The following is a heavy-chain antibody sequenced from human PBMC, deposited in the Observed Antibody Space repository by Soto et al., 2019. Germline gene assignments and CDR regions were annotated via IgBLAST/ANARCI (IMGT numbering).Heavy chain of an antibody. D-gene: IGHD6-6*01. J-gene: IGHJ6*02. Sequence: TLSLTCSVSSGSMNNGGFYWSCIRQLPGKGLEWIGYIYSNGDTYYNPSLKSRVTISVDTSNNQFSLNLTSVTAADTAVYYCESRGGSSSRYYYYALDLWGQGTTVTVSS. V-gene: IGHV4-31*03. CDR3: ESRGGSSSRYYYYALDL. CDR1: SGSMNNGGFY. CDR2: IYSNGDT.